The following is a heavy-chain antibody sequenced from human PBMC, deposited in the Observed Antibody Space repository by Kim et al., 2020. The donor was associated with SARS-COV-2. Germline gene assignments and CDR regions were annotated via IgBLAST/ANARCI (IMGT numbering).Heavy chain of an antibody. D-gene: IGHD1-7*01. Sequence: GGSLRLSCAASGFTFSSYAMSWVRQAPGKGLEWVSAISGSGGSTYYADSVKGRFTISRDNSKNTLYLQMNSLRAEDTAVYYCANLPNYGGEGYWGQGTLVTVSS. CDR3: ANLPNYGGEGY. CDR2: ISGSGGST. J-gene: IGHJ4*02. V-gene: IGHV3-23*01. CDR1: GFTFSSYA.